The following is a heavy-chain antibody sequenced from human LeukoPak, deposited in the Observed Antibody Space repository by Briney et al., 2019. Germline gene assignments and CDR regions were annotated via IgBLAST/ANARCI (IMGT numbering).Heavy chain of an antibody. CDR1: GFTFSSYS. D-gene: IGHD2-2*01. CDR3: AVGYCSSTSCYVRDY. V-gene: IGHV3-21*01. Sequence: PGGSLRLSCAASGFTFSSYSMNWVRQAPGKGLEWVSSISSSSSYIYYADSVKGRFTISRDNAKNSLYLQMNSLRAEDTAVYYCAVGYCSSTSCYVRDYWGQGTLVTVSS. J-gene: IGHJ4*02. CDR2: ISSSSSYI.